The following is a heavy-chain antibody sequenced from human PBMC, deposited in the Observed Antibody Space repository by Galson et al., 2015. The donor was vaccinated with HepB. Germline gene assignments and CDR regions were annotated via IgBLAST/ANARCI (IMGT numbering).Heavy chain of an antibody. J-gene: IGHJ4*02. Sequence: LRLSCAASGLTFSDYYMSWIRQAPGKGLEWVSHISRSGRVRFYADSVRGRFTISRDNAENSLYLQMNSLRAEDTAVYFCASGAVGAGYCSSTSCPKRDWGQGTLVTVSS. CDR1: GLTFSDYY. CDR3: ASGAVGAGYCSSTSCPKRD. CDR2: ISRSGRVR. V-gene: IGHV3-11*01. D-gene: IGHD2-2*01.